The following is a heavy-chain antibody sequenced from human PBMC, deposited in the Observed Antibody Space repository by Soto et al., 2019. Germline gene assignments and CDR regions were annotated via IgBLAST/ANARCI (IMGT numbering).Heavy chain of an antibody. CDR2: IIPIFGTA. J-gene: IGHJ5*02. V-gene: IGHV1-69*13. Sequence: SVKVSCKASGGTFSSYAISWVRQAPGQGLEWMGGIIPIFGTANYAQKFQGRVTMTADESTSTAYMELSSLRSEDTAVYYCARSSGDTAMVGPNNWFDPWGQGTLVTVSS. CDR1: GGTFSSYA. CDR3: ARSSGDTAMVGPNNWFDP. D-gene: IGHD5-18*01.